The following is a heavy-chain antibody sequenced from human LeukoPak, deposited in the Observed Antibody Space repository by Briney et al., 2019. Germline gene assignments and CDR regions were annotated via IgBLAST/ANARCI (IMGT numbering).Heavy chain of an antibody. D-gene: IGHD6-19*01. J-gene: IGHJ4*02. CDR1: GYTFTSYG. CDR2: ISAYNGNT. V-gene: IGHV1-18*01. CDR3: ARSPRIAVAGTFSDY. Sequence: ASVKVSCKASGYTFTSYGISWVRQAPGQGLEWMGWISAYNGNTNYAQKLQGRVTMTTDTSTSTAYTELRSLRSDDTAVYYCARSPRIAVAGTFSDYWGQGTLVTVSS.